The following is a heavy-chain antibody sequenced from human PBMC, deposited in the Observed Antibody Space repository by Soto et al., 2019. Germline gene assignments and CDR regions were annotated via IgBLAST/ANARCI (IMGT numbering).Heavy chain of an antibody. V-gene: IGHV3-23*01. CDR1: GFTFSNYA. CDR2: ISRSGST. CDR3: AKHPLGSTMVRGILYYFDY. D-gene: IGHD3-10*01. Sequence: GGSLRLSCAASGFTFSNYAMSWVRQAPGKGLEWVSVISRSGSTYYADSVKGRFTISRDNSKNTLYLQVNSLRADDTAVYYCAKHPLGSTMVRGILYYFDYWGQGTLVTVSS. J-gene: IGHJ4*02.